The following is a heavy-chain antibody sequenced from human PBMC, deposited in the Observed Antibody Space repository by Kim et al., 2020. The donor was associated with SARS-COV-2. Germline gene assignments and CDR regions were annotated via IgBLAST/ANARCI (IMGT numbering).Heavy chain of an antibody. D-gene: IGHD6-13*01. CDR3: ARRGSFHSSSWYSIDVYYYGMDV. Sequence: GESLKISCKGSGYSFTSYWISWVRQMPGKGLEWMGRIDPSDSYTNYSPSFQGHVTISADKSISTAYLQWSSLKASDTAMYYCARRGSFHSSSWYSIDVYYYGMDVWGQGTTVTVSS. V-gene: IGHV5-10-1*01. CDR2: IDPSDSYT. CDR1: GYSFTSYW. J-gene: IGHJ6*02.